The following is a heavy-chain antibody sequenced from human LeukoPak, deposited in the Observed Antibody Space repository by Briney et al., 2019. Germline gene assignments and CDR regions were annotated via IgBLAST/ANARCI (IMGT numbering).Heavy chain of an antibody. CDR2: ISGSGGST. V-gene: IGHV3-23*01. CDR3: AKDRSNYGSGSSEFDY. Sequence: PGGSLRLSCAASGFTFSSYAMSWVRQAPGKGLEWVSAISGSGGSTYYADSVKGRFTISRDNSKNTLYLQMNSLRAEDTAVYYRAKDRSNYGSGSSEFDYWGQGTLVTVSS. J-gene: IGHJ4*02. D-gene: IGHD3-10*01. CDR1: GFTFSSYA.